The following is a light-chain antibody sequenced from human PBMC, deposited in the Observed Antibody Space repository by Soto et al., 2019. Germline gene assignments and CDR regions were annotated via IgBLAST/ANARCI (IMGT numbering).Light chain of an antibody. Sequence: DIQMTQSPSSLYASVGDRVTIICRASQSIGNYLNWYQQKPGTAPDLLIYEASSLQSGVPPRFSGTGSGTDFTLTISSLQPEDFATYYCQQGYSTPYTFGQGTKLETK. CDR2: EAS. CDR3: QQGYSTPYT. V-gene: IGKV1-39*01. CDR1: QSIGNY. J-gene: IGKJ2*01.